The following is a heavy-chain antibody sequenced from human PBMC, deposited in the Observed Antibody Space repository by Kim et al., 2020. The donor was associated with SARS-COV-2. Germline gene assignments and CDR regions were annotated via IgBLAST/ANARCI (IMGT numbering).Heavy chain of an antibody. J-gene: IGHJ4*02. CDR1: GYTFIDYY. CDR3: GRVGGCSRTNCYYYFHS. V-gene: IGHV1-2*06. Sequence: ASVKVSCKASGYTFIDYYIHWVRQAPGQGLEWMGRISPRNGDTIYAQNFQGRVTMTKDTSITTAYMELTELRSDDTAVYYCGRVGGCSRTNCYYYFHSWGQGTLVTVSS. D-gene: IGHD2-2*01. CDR2: ISPRNGDT.